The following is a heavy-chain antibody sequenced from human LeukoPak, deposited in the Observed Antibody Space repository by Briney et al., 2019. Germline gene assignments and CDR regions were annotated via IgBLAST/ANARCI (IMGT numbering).Heavy chain of an antibody. CDR1: GGSISSSSYY. CDR2: IYYSGST. V-gene: IGHV4-39*07. CDR3: ARDLPNWFDP. J-gene: IGHJ5*02. Sequence: SETLSLTCTVSGGSISSSSYYWGWIRKPPGKGLEWIGSIYYSGSTYYNPSLKSRVTISVDTSKNQFSLKLSSVTAADTAVYYCARDLPNWFDPWGQGTLVTVSS.